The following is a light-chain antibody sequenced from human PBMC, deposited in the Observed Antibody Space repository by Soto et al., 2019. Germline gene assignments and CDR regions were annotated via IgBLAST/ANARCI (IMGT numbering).Light chain of an antibody. CDR3: QQYGRSPET. Sequence: EIVLTQSPGTLSLSPGERATFSCRASQSVSSNYLAWYQQKPGQAPRLLIYGAFKRATGIPDRFSGSGSGTDFTLTITRLEPEDFAVYICQQYGRSPETFGPGTKVDIK. J-gene: IGKJ3*01. V-gene: IGKV3-20*01. CDR2: GAF. CDR1: QSVSSNY.